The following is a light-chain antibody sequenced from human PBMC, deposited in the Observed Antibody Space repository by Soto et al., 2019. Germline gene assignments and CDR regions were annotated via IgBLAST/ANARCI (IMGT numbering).Light chain of an antibody. V-gene: IGKV1-5*03. Sequence: DIQMTQSPSTLSGSVGDRVTITCRASQTISSWLAWYQQKPGKAPKLLIYKASTLKSGVPSRFSGSGSGTEFTLTISSPQPDDFATYYCQHYNSYSEAFGKGTKADIK. CDR3: QHYNSYSEA. CDR2: KAS. CDR1: QTISSW. J-gene: IGKJ1*01.